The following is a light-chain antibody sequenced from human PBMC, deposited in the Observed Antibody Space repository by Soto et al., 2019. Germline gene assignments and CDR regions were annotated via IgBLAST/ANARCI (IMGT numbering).Light chain of an antibody. J-gene: IGKJ5*01. V-gene: IGKV2D-29*02. Sequence: DVVMTQTPLSLSVAPGQPASISCKSSQSLLHITGETFLFWYLQKPGQSPQLLIYEVSTRVSGVPARFSGSGSGTDCTLEISRVETDDVGIYYCMQSTQLPPTFGQGTRLGIE. CDR1: QSLLHITGETF. CDR2: EVS. CDR3: MQSTQLPPT.